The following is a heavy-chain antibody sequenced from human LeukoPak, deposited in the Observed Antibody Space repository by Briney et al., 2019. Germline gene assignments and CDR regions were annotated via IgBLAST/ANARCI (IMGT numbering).Heavy chain of an antibody. CDR1: GFTFSSYA. D-gene: IGHD3-9*01. V-gene: IGHV3-30*04. Sequence: GGSLRLSCAASGFTFSSYAMHWVRQAPGKGLEWVAVISYDGSNKYYADSVKGRFTISRDNSKNTLYLQMNSLRAEDTAVYYCAKVVSVRYFDWLPYYYMDVWGKGTTVTVSS. J-gene: IGHJ6*03. CDR3: AKVVSVRYFDWLPYYYMDV. CDR2: ISYDGSNK.